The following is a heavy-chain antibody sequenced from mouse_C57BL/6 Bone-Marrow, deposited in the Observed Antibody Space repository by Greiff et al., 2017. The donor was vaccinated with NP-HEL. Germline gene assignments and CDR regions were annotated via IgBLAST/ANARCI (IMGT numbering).Heavy chain of an antibody. J-gene: IGHJ3*01. V-gene: IGHV5-17*01. CDR3: ARPIYYDFLPGFAY. CDR2: ISSGSSTI. CDR1: GFTFSDYG. Sequence: EVHLVESGGGLVKPGGSLKLSCAASGFTFSDYGMHWVRQAPEKGLEWVAYISSGSSTIYYADTVKGRFTISRENAKNTLFLQMTSLRSEDTAMYYCARPIYYDFLPGFAYWGQGTLVTVSA. D-gene: IGHD2-4*01.